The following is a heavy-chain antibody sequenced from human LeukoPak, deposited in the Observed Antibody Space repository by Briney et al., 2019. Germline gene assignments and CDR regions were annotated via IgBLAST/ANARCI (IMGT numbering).Heavy chain of an antibody. Sequence: PSETLSLTCTVSGGSISSYYWSWIRQPAGKGLEWIGRIYTSGSTNYNPSLKSRVTISVDKSKNQFSLKLSSVTAADTAVYYCAGGPEQKLVSLGDWGQGTLVTVSS. J-gene: IGHJ4*02. V-gene: IGHV4-4*07. D-gene: IGHD6-13*01. CDR1: GGSISSYY. CDR2: IYTSGST. CDR3: AGGPEQKLVSLGD.